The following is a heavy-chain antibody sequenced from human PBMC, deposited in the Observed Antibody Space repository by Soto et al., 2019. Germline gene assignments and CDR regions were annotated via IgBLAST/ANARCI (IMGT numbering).Heavy chain of an antibody. D-gene: IGHD6-13*01. J-gene: IGHJ6*03. CDR1: GYTFTSYD. Sequence: ASVKVSCKASGYTFTSYDINWVRQATGQGLEWMGWMNPNSGNTGYAQKFQGRVTMTRNTSISTAYMELSSLRSEDTAVYYCARGAYSIAAAGSYYYYMDVWGKGTTVTVSS. CDR3: ARGAYSIAAAGSYYYYMDV. V-gene: IGHV1-8*01. CDR2: MNPNSGNT.